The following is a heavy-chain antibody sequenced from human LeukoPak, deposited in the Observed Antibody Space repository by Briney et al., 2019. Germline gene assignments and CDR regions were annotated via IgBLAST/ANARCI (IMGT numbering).Heavy chain of an antibody. V-gene: IGHV4-38-2*02. J-gene: IGHJ4*02. Sequence: KPSETLSLTSAVSGYSIRSGYYWAWIRQPPGKGLEWIGSLHHTRSTYYNPSLKSRVTMSVDRSNNKFSLNLNSVTAADTAVYYCARDRESSPWELLLDYWGQGIVVTVSS. CDR1: GYSIRSGYY. CDR3: ARDRESSPWELLLDY. CDR2: LHHTRST. D-gene: IGHD1-26*01.